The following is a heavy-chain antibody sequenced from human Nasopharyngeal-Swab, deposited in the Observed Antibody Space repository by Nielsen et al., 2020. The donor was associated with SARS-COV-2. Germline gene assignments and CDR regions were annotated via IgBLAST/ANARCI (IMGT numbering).Heavy chain of an antibody. CDR1: GFTFSNYA. J-gene: IGHJ3*02. Sequence: GGSLRLSCAASGFTFSNYAMSWVRQAPGKGLEWVSAISGSGGSTYYADSVKGRFTISRDNSKNTLYLQMNSLRAEDTAVYYCAKDYYDSSGYHPDAFDIWGQGTMVTVSS. CDR3: AKDYYDSSGYHPDAFDI. CDR2: ISGSGGST. V-gene: IGHV3-23*01. D-gene: IGHD3-22*01.